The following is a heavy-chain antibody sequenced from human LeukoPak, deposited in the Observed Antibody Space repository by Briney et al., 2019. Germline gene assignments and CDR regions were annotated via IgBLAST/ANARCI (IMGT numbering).Heavy chain of an antibody. J-gene: IGHJ4*02. D-gene: IGHD3-22*01. V-gene: IGHV3-30-3*01. CDR2: RSHDGGFE. CDR3: TTLGGSGYYFVEDDY. Sequence: GGSLRLSCAASGFPFSRYAVHWVRQAPGKGLEWVALRSHDGGFEDYADSVKGRFTISRDNSRNTLYLQMNSLKTEDTAVYYCTTLGGSGYYFVEDDYWGQGTLVTVSS. CDR1: GFPFSRYA.